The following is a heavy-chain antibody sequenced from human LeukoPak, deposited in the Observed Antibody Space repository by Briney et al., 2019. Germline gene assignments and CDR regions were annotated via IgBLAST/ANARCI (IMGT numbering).Heavy chain of an antibody. V-gene: IGHV1-2*02. Sequence: ASVKVSCKSSGYTFTGYDVYWVRQAPGQGLEWMGWISPNSGGTNYAQKFQGRVTMTGDTSINTAYMELNRLTSDDTAVYYCARDSAGGYLDYWGQGTLVIVSS. D-gene: IGHD5-12*01. CDR1: GYTFTGYD. J-gene: IGHJ4*02. CDR2: ISPNSGGT. CDR3: ARDSAGGYLDY.